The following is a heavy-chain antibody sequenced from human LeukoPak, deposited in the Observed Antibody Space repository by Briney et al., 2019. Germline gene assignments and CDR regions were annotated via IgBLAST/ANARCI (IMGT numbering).Heavy chain of an antibody. D-gene: IGHD4-17*01. CDR2: ISYDGSNK. CDR3: AKSYGDYEPGGPYYYGMDV. Sequence: GGSLRLSCAASGFTFSSYGMHWVRQAPGKGLEWVAVISYDGSNKYYADSVKGRFTISRDNSKNTLYLQMNSLRAEDTAVYYWAKSYGDYEPGGPYYYGMDVWGQGPTVTVSS. V-gene: IGHV3-30*18. CDR1: GFTFSSYG. J-gene: IGHJ6*02.